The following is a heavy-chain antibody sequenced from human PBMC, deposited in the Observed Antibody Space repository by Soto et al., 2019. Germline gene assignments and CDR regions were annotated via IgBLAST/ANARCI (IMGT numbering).Heavy chain of an antibody. J-gene: IGHJ4*02. D-gene: IGHD6-13*01. CDR1: GFTFSSYT. CDR3: AKRGVSKPDY. Sequence: GGSLRLSCTASGFTFSSYTMNWVRQAPGKGLECVSSISGSGGNTYYADSVKGRFTISRDNSKNTLFLQMNSLRVDDTAVYYCAKRGVSKPDYWGQGTLVTVSS. CDR2: ISGSGGNT. V-gene: IGHV3-23*01.